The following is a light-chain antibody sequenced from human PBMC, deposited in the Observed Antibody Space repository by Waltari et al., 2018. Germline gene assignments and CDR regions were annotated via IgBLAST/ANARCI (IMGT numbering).Light chain of an antibody. CDR3: MQALQTPPN. CDR2: LGS. V-gene: IGKV2-28*01. CDR1: QSLLHSHGYSY. J-gene: IGKJ4*01. Sequence: QSLLHSHGYSYLDWYLQKPVQSPQLLIYLGSNRASGVPDRFSGSGSGTDFTLKISRVEAEDVGVYYCMQALQTPPNVGGGTKVEIK.